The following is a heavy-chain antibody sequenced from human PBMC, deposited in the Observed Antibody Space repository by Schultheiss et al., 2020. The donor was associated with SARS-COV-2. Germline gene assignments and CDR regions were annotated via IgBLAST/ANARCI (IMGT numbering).Heavy chain of an antibody. V-gene: IGHV4-61*02. Sequence: SETLSLTCSVSGGSISSGYYYWTWIRQPAGKGLEWIGRIYTSGSTDYNPSLNSRVTISGDTSKNQFSLRLSSVTAADTAVYYCARDVAYCGRACYSYEYYFDHWGQGLLVTVSS. CDR2: IYTSGST. D-gene: IGHD2-21*02. CDR1: GGSISSGYYY. CDR3: ARDVAYCGRACYSYEYYFDH. J-gene: IGHJ4*02.